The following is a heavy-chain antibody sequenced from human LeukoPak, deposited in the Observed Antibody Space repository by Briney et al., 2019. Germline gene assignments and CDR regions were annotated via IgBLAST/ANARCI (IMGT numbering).Heavy chain of an antibody. Sequence: GGSLRLSCAASGFTFSSYSMNWVRQAPGKGPEWVSSISSSSSYIYYADSVKGRFTISRDNAKNSLYLQMNSLRAEDTAVYYCARTEGSSWYLFDYWGQGTLVTVSS. J-gene: IGHJ4*02. CDR1: GFTFSSYS. CDR3: ARTEGSSWYLFDY. D-gene: IGHD6-13*01. CDR2: ISSSSSYI. V-gene: IGHV3-21*01.